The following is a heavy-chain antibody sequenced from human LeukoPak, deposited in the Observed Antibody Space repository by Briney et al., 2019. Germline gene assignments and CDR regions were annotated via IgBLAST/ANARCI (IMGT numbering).Heavy chain of an antibody. CDR1: GFTFTSSA. Sequence: SVKVSCKASGFTFTSSAMQWVRQARGQRLEWIGWIVVGSGNTNYAQKFQERVTITRDMSTSTAYMELSSLRSEDTAVYYCAADRYYDSSGYYGAYAFDIWGQGTMVTVSS. V-gene: IGHV1-58*02. CDR2: IVVGSGNT. D-gene: IGHD3-22*01. CDR3: AADRYYDSSGYYGAYAFDI. J-gene: IGHJ3*02.